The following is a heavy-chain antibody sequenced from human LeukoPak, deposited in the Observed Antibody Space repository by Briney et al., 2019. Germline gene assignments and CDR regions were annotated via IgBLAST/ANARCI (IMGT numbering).Heavy chain of an antibody. J-gene: IGHJ3*02. CDR3: ARGRMLRGVIPGAFEI. V-gene: IGHV4-30-4*01. CDR1: GASVSSDDYY. Sequence: PSQTLSLTCTVSGASVSSDDYYWNWIRQPPGKGLEWIGYIYFSGNTYYNPSLQSRLTISIDTSKNQFSLRLTSVTAADTAVYYCARGRMLRGVIPGAFEIWGQGTMVSVSS. CDR2: IYFSGNT. D-gene: IGHD3-10*01.